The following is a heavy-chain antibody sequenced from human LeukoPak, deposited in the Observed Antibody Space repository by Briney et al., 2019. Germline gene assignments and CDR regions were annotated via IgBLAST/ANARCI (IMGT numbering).Heavy chain of an antibody. J-gene: IGHJ6*03. V-gene: IGHV1-2*02. CDR2: INPNSGGT. CDR1: GYTFTSYG. D-gene: IGHD6-13*01. Sequence: ASVKVSCKASGYTFTSYGISWVRQAPGQGLEWMGWINPNSGGTNYAQKFQGRVTMTRDTSISTAYMELSRLRSDDTAVYYCARGRTGKGSSWSYYYYYYMDVWGKGTTVTVSS. CDR3: ARGRTGKGSSWSYYYYYYMDV.